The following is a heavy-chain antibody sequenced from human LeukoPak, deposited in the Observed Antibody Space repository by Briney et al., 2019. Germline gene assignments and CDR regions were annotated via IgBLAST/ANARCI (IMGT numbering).Heavy chain of an antibody. CDR3: AKERQRGISYGGGHFDY. Sequence: GGSLRLSCAASGFNFRDYGIHWVRQAAGKGLEWVAAMSYDESFDYYGESEKGRFIISRDNSMNTVYLQMNSLRAADTAVYFCAKERQRGISYGGGHFDYWGQGTLVTVSS. D-gene: IGHD3-16*01. V-gene: IGHV3-30*18. CDR1: GFNFRDYG. CDR2: MSYDESFD. J-gene: IGHJ4*02.